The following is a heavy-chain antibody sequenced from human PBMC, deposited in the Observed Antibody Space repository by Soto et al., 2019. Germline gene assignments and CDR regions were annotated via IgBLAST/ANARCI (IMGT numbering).Heavy chain of an antibody. CDR3: AREDEGGDSLEV. CDR1: VGSINSDYYH. J-gene: IGHJ6*02. Sequence: PSETLSLTCTVSVGSINSDYYHWAWIRQSPGKGLEWIGYIHHSGSILYNPSLRSRVTISVDTSKNQFPLHLSSVTAADTAVYFCAREDEGGDSLEVWGQGNTVT. V-gene: IGHV4-30-4*08. CDR2: IHHSGSI. D-gene: IGHD2-21*02.